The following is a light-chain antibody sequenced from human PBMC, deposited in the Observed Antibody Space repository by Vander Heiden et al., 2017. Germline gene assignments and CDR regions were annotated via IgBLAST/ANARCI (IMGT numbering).Light chain of an antibody. J-gene: IGLJ1*01. CDR3: SSYTSSSTRV. V-gene: IGLV2-14*01. Sequence: QSALTQTASVSGSPGQSITIPCTGTSSDVGAYNYVSWYQQHPGKAPKLMIYDVSDRPSGVSNRFSGSKSGNTASLTISGLQAEDEADYYCSSYTSSSTRVFGTGTKVTVL. CDR1: SSDVGAYNY. CDR2: DVS.